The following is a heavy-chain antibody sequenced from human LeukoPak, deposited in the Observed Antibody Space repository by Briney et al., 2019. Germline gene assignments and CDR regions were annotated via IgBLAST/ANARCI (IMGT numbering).Heavy chain of an antibody. CDR3: ARGLTGTPDY. V-gene: IGHV4-34*01. Sequence: PSETLSLTCAVYGGSFSGYYWSWIRQPPGKGLEWIGEIHRSGSTNYNPSLKSRVAISVDTSKNLFSLKLNSVTAADTAVYYCARGLTGTPDYWGQGTLVTVSS. D-gene: IGHD1-1*01. CDR2: IHRSGST. CDR1: GGSFSGYY. J-gene: IGHJ4*02.